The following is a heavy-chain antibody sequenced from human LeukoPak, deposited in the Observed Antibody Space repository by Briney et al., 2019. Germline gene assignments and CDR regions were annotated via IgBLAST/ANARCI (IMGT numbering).Heavy chain of an antibody. D-gene: IGHD6-19*01. V-gene: IGHV1-8*01. Sequence: ASVKVSCKASGYTFTSYDISWVRQATGQGLEWMGWMNPNSGNTGYAQKFQGRVTMTRNTSISTAYMELSSLRSEDTAVYYCARLYSSGWPLECMDVWGQGTTVTVSS. J-gene: IGHJ6*02. CDR1: GYTFTSYD. CDR3: ARLYSSGWPLECMDV. CDR2: MNPNSGNT.